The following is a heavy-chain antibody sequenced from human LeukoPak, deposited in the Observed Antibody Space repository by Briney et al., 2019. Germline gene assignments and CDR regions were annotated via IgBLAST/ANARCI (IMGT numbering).Heavy chain of an antibody. CDR3: ARVLTMVRGVTTYYFDY. CDR2: IKQDGSEK. J-gene: IGHJ4*01. CDR1: GFTFSSYW. D-gene: IGHD3-10*01. V-gene: IGHV3-7*03. Sequence: GGSLRLSCAASGFTFSSYWMSWVRQAPGKGLEWVANIKQDGSEKYYVDSVKGRFTISRDNAKNSLYLQMNSLRAEDTAVYYCARVLTMVRGVTTYYFDYWGQEPWSPSPQ.